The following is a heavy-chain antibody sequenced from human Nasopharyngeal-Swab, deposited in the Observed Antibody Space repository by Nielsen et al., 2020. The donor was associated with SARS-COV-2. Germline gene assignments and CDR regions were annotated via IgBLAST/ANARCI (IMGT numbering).Heavy chain of an antibody. Sequence: SVKVSCKASGGTFSSYAISWVRQAPGQGLEWMGGIIPILGIANYAQKFQGRVTITADKSTSTAYMELSSLRSEDTAVYYCARVVPIPGYYGDYEGFWYFDLWGRGTLVTVSS. J-gene: IGHJ2*01. CDR3: ARVVPIPGYYGDYEGFWYFDL. CDR2: IIPILGIA. V-gene: IGHV1-69*10. D-gene: IGHD4-17*01. CDR1: GGTFSSYA.